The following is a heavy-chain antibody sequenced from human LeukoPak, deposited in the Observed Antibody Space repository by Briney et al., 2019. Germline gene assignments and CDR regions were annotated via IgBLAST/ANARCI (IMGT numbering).Heavy chain of an antibody. Sequence: ASVKVSCEASGYTFTSYDINWVRQAAGQGLEWMGWMNPNSGNTGYAQKFQGRVTITRNTSISTAYMELSSLRSEDTAVYYCARSQWELLNYYYYMDVWGKGTTVTVSS. CDR3: ARSQWELLNYYYYMDV. CDR2: MNPNSGNT. D-gene: IGHD1-26*01. V-gene: IGHV1-8*03. CDR1: GYTFTSYD. J-gene: IGHJ6*03.